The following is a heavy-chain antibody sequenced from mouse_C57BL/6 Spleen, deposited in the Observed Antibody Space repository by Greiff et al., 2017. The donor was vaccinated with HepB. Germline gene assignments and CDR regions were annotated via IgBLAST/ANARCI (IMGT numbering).Heavy chain of an antibody. Sequence: DVQLVESGEGLVKPGGSLKLSCAASGFTFSSYAMSWVRQTPEKRLEWVAYISSGGDYIYYADTVKGRFTISRDNARNTLYLQMSSLKSEDTAMYYCTREGIYYDYPTSYFDYWGQGTTLTVSS. CDR1: GFTFSSYA. D-gene: IGHD2-4*01. J-gene: IGHJ2*01. CDR3: TREGIYYDYPTSYFDY. V-gene: IGHV5-9-1*02. CDR2: ISSGGDYI.